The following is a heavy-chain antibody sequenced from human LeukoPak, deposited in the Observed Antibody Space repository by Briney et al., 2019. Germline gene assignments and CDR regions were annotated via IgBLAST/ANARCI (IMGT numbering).Heavy chain of an antibody. CDR2: LSRSTTVI. CDR3: ARAGWYDDFDY. V-gene: IGHV3-48*04. J-gene: IGHJ4*02. D-gene: IGHD6-19*01. Sequence: GGSLRLSCAASGFPFEIYSMNWVRQAPGKGLEWISFLSRSTTVIYYADSVKGRFTVSRDNAKNSLYLQMNSLRVEDTAMYYCARAGWYDDFDYLGQGTLVTVSS. CDR1: GFPFEIYS.